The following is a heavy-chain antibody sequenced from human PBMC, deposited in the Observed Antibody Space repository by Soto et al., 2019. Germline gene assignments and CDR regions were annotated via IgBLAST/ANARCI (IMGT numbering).Heavy chain of an antibody. CDR2: ISGSGGST. V-gene: IGHV3-23*01. J-gene: IGHJ4*02. Sequence: GGSLRLSCAASGFTFSSYAMSWVRQAPGKGLEWVSAISGSGGSTYYADSVKGRFTISRDNSKNTLYLQMNSLRAEDTAVYYCAKTPNYDFWSGYQTAYYFDYWGQGTLVTVSS. D-gene: IGHD3-3*01. CDR1: GFTFSSYA. CDR3: AKTPNYDFWSGYQTAYYFDY.